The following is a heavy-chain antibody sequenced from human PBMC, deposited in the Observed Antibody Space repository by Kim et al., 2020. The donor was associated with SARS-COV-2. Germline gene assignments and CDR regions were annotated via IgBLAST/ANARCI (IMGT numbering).Heavy chain of an antibody. Sequence: ASVKVSCKASGYTFTSYAMNWVRQAPGQGLEWMGWINTNTGNPTYAQGFTGRFVFSLDTSVSTAYLQISSLKAEDTAVYYCARGISITMRLYYYYYGMDVWGQGTTVTVSS. D-gene: IGHD3-10*01. CDR3: ARGISITMRLYYYYYGMDV. J-gene: IGHJ6*02. CDR1: GYTFTSYA. V-gene: IGHV7-4-1*02. CDR2: INTNTGNP.